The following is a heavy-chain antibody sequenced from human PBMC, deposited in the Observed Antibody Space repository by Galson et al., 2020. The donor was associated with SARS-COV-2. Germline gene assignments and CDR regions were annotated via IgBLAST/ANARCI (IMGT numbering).Heavy chain of an antibody. J-gene: IGHJ3*02. D-gene: IGHD3-10*01. V-gene: IGHV5-51*01. CDR2: FYHGDSDT. CDR3: ARLNHRRGITILDGAFDI. CDR1: GYRLPSYW. Sequence: KIWESPKTPRHGPGYRLPSYWIGRVRQLPGKGPESMGIFYHGDSDTIHSPPFQGPIPIPADKSISTAYLPWSSLKASDTAMYYCARLNHRRGITILDGAFDIGGQGTMVTVSS.